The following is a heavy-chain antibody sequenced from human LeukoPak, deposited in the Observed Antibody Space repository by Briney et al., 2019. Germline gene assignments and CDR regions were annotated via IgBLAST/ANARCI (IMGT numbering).Heavy chain of an antibody. Sequence: PSETLSLTCTVSGGSISSYYWSWIRQPPGKGLEWIGYIYYSGSTNYNPPLKSRVTISVDTSKNQFSLKLSSVTAADTAVYYCAREYSSFDAFDIWGQGTMVTVSS. CDR1: GGSISSYY. CDR3: AREYSSFDAFDI. CDR2: IYYSGST. V-gene: IGHV4-59*01. J-gene: IGHJ3*02. D-gene: IGHD6-6*01.